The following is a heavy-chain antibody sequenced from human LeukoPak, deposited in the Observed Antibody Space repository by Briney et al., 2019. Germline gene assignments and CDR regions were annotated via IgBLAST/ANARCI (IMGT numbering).Heavy chain of an antibody. CDR3: AKDVGSSIAARRAFDY. V-gene: IGHV3-23*01. Sequence: PGGSLRLSCAASGFTFRSYAMTWVRQAPGKGLEWVSAVSGSGTNTYYVDSVKGRFTIYRDNSRNTLYLQMNSLRAEDTAIYYCAKDVGSSIAARRAFDYWGQGTLVTVSS. CDR1: GFTFRSYA. CDR2: VSGSGTNT. J-gene: IGHJ4*02. D-gene: IGHD6-6*01.